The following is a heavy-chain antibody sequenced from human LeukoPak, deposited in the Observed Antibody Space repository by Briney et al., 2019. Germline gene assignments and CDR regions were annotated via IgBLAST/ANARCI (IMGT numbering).Heavy chain of an antibody. V-gene: IGHV1-18*04. CDR1: GYTFTGYY. D-gene: IGHD3-22*01. CDR3: ARDANTHYYYDSSGYTASDY. J-gene: IGHJ4*02. Sequence: ASVKVSCKASGYTFTGYYMHWVRQAPGQGLEWMGWISAYDGNTNYAQKLQGRVTMTTDTSTSTAYMELRSLRSDDTAVYYCARDANTHYYYDSSGYTASDYWGQGTLVTVSS. CDR2: ISAYDGNT.